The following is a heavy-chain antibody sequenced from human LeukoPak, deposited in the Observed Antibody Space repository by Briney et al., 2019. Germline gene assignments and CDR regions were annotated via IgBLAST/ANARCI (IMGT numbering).Heavy chain of an antibody. Sequence: PGGSLRLSCAASGFTFSNFAMTWVRQAPGKGLEWVSSIVGSSSTYYADSLKGRSTISRDNAKNSLYLQMNSLRAEDTAVYYCARIGAGSSRDYWGQGTLVTVSS. J-gene: IGHJ4*02. D-gene: IGHD6-13*01. CDR3: ARIGAGSSRDY. V-gene: IGHV3-21*01. CDR2: IVGSSST. CDR1: GFTFSNFA.